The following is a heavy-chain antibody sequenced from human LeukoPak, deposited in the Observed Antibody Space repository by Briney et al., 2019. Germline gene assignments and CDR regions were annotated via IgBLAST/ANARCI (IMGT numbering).Heavy chain of an antibody. Sequence: SVKVSCKASGGTFSSYAISWVRQAPGQGLEWMGGIIPIFGTANYAHKFQGRVTITADESTSTAYMELSSLRSEDTAVYYCARDICSSTSCYGWFDPWGQGTLVTVSS. V-gene: IGHV1-69*13. D-gene: IGHD2-2*01. CDR3: ARDICSSTSCYGWFDP. CDR1: GGTFSSYA. CDR2: IIPIFGTA. J-gene: IGHJ5*02.